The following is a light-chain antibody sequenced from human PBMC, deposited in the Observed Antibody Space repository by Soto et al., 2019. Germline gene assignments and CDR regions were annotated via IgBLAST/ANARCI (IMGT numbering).Light chain of an antibody. CDR2: RNN. Sequence: QAVVTQPPSASGTPGQRVTISCSGSGSNIGSNYVFWYQHLPGTAPKLLIYRNNQRPSGVPDRFSGSKSGTSASLAISGLRSEDETDYYCAAWDDSLSGVVFGGGTKVTVL. J-gene: IGLJ2*01. CDR1: GSNIGSNY. CDR3: AAWDDSLSGVV. V-gene: IGLV1-47*01.